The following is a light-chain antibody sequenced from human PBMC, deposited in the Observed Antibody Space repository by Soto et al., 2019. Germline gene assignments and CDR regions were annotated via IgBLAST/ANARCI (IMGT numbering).Light chain of an antibody. J-gene: IGKJ5*01. CDR3: QQLNGYPIT. V-gene: IGKV1-9*01. Sequence: DIPLTQSPSFLSASVGDRVTITCRASQGIGSDLAWYQQKPGKAPKLLIYAASTLQSGVPSRFSGSGSGTEFTLTVGSLQPEDFATYYCQQLNGYPITFGQGTRLEIK. CDR1: QGIGSD. CDR2: AAS.